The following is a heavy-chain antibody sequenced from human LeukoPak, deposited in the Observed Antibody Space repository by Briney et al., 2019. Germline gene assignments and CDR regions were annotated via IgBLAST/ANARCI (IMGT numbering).Heavy chain of an antibody. D-gene: IGHD4-23*01. CDR2: IYTSGST. J-gene: IGHJ4*02. V-gene: IGHV4-4*07. CDR3: ARDLASHDYGGNSEYYFDY. Sequence: SETLSLTCTVSGGSISSYYWSWIRQPAGKGLEWIGRIYTSGSTNYNPSLKSRVTMSVDTSKNQFSLKLSSVTAADTAVYYCARDLASHDYGGNSEYYFDYWGQGTLVTVSS. CDR1: GGSISSYY.